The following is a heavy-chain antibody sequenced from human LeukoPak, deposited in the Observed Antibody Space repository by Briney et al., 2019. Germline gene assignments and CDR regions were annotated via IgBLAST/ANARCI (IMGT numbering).Heavy chain of an antibody. CDR3: ARDRDSDYEWGPFDP. V-gene: IGHV6-1*01. CDR1: GDSVSSNSAS. J-gene: IGHJ5*02. D-gene: IGHD4-11*01. CDR2: TYYRSKWSN. Sequence: SQTLSLTCAISGDSVSSNSASWNWLRQSPSRGLEWLGRTYYRSKWSNDYAPSVKSRITINPDTSRNQFSLQPNSVTPEDTAVYYCARDRDSDYEWGPFDPWGQGTLVTVSS.